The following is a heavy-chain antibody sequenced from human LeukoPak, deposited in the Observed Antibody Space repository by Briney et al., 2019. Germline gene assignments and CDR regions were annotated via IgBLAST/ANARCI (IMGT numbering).Heavy chain of an antibody. CDR1: GLTFSIHW. CDR3: ASSLPSGWYYFDC. D-gene: IGHD6-19*01. V-gene: IGHV3-7*01. CDR2: IKQDGSEK. J-gene: IGHJ4*02. Sequence: PGGSLRLSCAASGLTFSIHWMNWVRQAPGKGLEWVASIKQDGSEKYYVDSVKGRFTISRDNAKNSLYLQMNSLRAEDTAVYYCASSLPSGWYYFDCWGQGTLVTVSS.